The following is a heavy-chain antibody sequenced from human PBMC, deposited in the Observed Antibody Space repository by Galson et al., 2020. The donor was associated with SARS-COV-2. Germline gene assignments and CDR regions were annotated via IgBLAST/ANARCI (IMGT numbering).Heavy chain of an antibody. Sequence: GESLKISCKASGYTFTSYGISWVRQAPGQGLEWMGWISAYNGNTNYAQKLQGRVTMTTDTSTSTAYMELRSLRSDDTAVYYCARHLLEWLASDFDYWGQGTLVTVSS. J-gene: IGHJ4*02. D-gene: IGHD3-3*01. CDR1: GYTFTSYG. CDR3: ARHLLEWLASDFDY. V-gene: IGHV1-18*01. CDR2: ISAYNGNT.